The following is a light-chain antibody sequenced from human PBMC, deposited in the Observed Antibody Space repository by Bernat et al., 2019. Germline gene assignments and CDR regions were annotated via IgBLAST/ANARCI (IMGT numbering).Light chain of an antibody. CDR1: SRDVGGYNY. CDR3: SSYTSSSTWV. Sequence: QSALTQPASGSGSPGQSITISCTGTSRDVGGYNYVSWSQQHPGKAPKLMIYDVSNRPSGVSNRFSGSKSGNTASLTISGLQAEDEADYYCSSYTSSSTWVFGGGTKLTVL. V-gene: IGLV2-14*01. CDR2: DVS. J-gene: IGLJ3*02.